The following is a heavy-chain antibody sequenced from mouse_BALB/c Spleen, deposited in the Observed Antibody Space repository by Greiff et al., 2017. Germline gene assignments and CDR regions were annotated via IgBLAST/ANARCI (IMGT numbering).Heavy chain of an antibody. CDR2: INPDSSTI. Sequence: EVQLQESGGGLVQPGGSLKLSCAASGFDFSRYWMSWVRQAPGKGLEWIGEINPDSSTINYTPSLKDKFIISRDNAKNTLYLQMSKVRSEDTALYYCARRGYGRAWFAYWGQGTLVTVSA. CDR3: ARRGYGRAWFAY. D-gene: IGHD2-14*01. V-gene: IGHV4-1*02. J-gene: IGHJ3*01. CDR1: GFDFSRYW.